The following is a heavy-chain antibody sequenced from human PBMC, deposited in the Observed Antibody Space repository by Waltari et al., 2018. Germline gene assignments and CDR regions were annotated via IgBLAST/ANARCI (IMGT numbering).Heavy chain of an antibody. CDR2: IYSTGSGGDT. D-gene: IGHD3-22*01. J-gene: IGHJ3*02. V-gene: IGHV3-53*02. Sequence: EVQLVETGGGLIQPGGSLRLSCAASGFTVSSNYMTWVRQAPGKGLEWVSVIYSTGSGGDTYYADSVKGRFTISRDNSKNTLYLQMNSLRAGDTAMYYCATDYDGNAYVAFDSWGQGTMVTVSS. CDR1: GFTVSSNY. CDR3: ATDYDGNAYVAFDS.